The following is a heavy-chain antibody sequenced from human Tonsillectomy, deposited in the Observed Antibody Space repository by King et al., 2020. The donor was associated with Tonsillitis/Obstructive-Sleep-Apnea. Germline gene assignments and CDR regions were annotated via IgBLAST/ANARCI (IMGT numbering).Heavy chain of an antibody. CDR1: GGSFSGYY. J-gene: IGHJ6*03. V-gene: IGHV4-34*01. CDR2: INHSGST. Sequence: VQLQQWGAGLLKPSETLSLTCAVYGGSFSGYYWSWIRQPPGKGLEWIGEINHSGSTNYNPSLKSRVTISVDTSKNQFCLKLSSVTAADTAVYYCARGRKGVVNLSYYYYYMDVWGKGTTVTVSS. D-gene: IGHD3-3*01. CDR3: ARGRKGVVNLSYYYYYMDV.